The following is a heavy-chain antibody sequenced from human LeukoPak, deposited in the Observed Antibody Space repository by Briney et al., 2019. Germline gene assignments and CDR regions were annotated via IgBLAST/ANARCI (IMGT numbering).Heavy chain of an antibody. CDR2: ITSSSSYT. Sequence: GGSLRLSCAAPGITFSNYNMNWVRQAPGKGLEWISSITSSSSYTFYADSVKGRFTISRDNAKNSLYLQMNSLRAEDTALYYCARVFAYSSSWYAGGFGYWGQGTLVTVSS. V-gene: IGHV3-21*04. CDR3: ARVFAYSSSWYAGGFGY. CDR1: GITFSNYN. D-gene: IGHD6-13*01. J-gene: IGHJ4*02.